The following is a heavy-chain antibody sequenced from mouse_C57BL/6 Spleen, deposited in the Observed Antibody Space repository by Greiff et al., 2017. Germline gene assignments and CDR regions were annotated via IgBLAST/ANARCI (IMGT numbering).Heavy chain of an antibody. V-gene: IGHV5-4*01. CDR2: ISDGGSYT. J-gene: IGHJ1*03. D-gene: IGHD1-1*01. Sequence: EVKLVESGGGLVKPGGSLKLSCAASGFTFSSYAMSWVRQTPEKRLEWVATISDGGSYTYYPDNVKGRFTISRDNAKNNLYLQMSHLKSEDTAMYYCARDEDYGSSDGYFDVWGTGTTVTVSS. CDR1: GFTFSSYA. CDR3: ARDEDYGSSDGYFDV.